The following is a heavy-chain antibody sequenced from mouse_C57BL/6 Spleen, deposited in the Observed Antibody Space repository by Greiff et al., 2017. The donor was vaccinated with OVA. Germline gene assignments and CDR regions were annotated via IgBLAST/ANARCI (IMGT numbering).Heavy chain of an antibody. J-gene: IGHJ4*01. CDR2: IHPSASDT. D-gene: IGHD2-1*01. CDR1: GYTFTSYW. CDR3: ALGGYGNYEGSAMDY. Sequence: QVQLQQPGAELVKPGASVKVSCKASGYTFTSYWMHWVKQRPGQGLEWIGRIHPSASDTNYNQKFKGKATLPVAKSSSTAYLPLSSLTSEDAAVYYCALGGYGNYEGSAMDYWGQGTSVTVSS. V-gene: IGHV1-74*01.